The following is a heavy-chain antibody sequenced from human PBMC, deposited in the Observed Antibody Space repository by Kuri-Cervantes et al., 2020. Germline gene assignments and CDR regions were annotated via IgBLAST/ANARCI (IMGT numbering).Heavy chain of an antibody. CDR2: INHSGST. D-gene: IGHD3-22*01. CDR3: ARSWKGRRVYYDSSGYWFDP. Sequence: SQTLSLTCAVYGGSFSGYYWSWIRQPPGKGLEWIGEINHSGSTNYNPSLKSRVTISVDTSKNQFSLKLSSVTAADTAVYYCARSWKGRRVYYDSSGYWFDPWGQGTLVTVSS. J-gene: IGHJ5*02. V-gene: IGHV4-34*01. CDR1: GGSFSGYY.